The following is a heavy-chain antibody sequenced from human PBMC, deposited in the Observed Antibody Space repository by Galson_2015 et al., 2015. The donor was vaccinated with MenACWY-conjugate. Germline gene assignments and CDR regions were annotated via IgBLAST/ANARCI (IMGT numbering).Heavy chain of an antibody. Sequence: SVKVSCKASGGTFSSYAISWVRQAPGQGLEWMGGIIPIFGTANYAQKFQGRVTITADESTSTAYMELSSLRSEDTAVYYCARKPGRAIAVAGYYGMDVWGQGTTVTVSS. J-gene: IGHJ6*02. CDR1: GGTFSSYA. D-gene: IGHD6-19*01. CDR3: ARKPGRAIAVAGYYGMDV. CDR2: IIPIFGTA. V-gene: IGHV1-69*13.